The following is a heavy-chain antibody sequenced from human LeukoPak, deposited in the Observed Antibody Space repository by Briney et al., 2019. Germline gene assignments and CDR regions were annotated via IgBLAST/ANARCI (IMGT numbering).Heavy chain of an antibody. V-gene: IGHV4-39*01. CDR3: EGHVSRAYYYYGMDV. CDR1: GGSISSSSYY. Sequence: SETLSLTCTFSGGSISSSSYYWGWIRQPPGKGLEWIGSIYYSGSNYYNPSLKSRVTISVGTSKNQFSLKLSSVTAADAAVYYCEGHVSRAYYYYGMDVWGQGTTVTVSS. CDR2: IYYSGSN. J-gene: IGHJ6*01. D-gene: IGHD2-8*01.